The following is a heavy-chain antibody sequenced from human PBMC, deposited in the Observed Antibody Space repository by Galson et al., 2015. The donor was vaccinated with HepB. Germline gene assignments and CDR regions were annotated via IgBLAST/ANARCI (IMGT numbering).Heavy chain of an antibody. CDR1: GYTFTSYA. J-gene: IGHJ5*02. V-gene: IGHV1-3*01. CDR2: INAGNGNT. D-gene: IGHD1-26*01. CDR3: ARYPQFGSYNWFDP. Sequence: QSGAEVKKPGESLRISCKASGYTFTSYAMHWVRQAPGQRLEWMGWINAGNGNTKYSQKFQGRVTITRDTSASTAYMELSSLRSEDTAVYYCARYPQFGSYNWFDPWGQGTLVTVSS.